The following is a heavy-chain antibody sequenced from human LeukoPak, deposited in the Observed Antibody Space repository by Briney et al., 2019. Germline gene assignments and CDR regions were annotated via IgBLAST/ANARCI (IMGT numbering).Heavy chain of an antibody. CDR2: MNPNSGNT. CDR3: ARGLGGGSPHQY. Sequence: ASVKVSCKASGYPFTNYDITWVRQATGQGLEWMGWMNPNSGNTGCAQKFRGRVTMTRLTSISTAYMELRSLTSEDTAVYYCARGLGGGSPHQYWGQGSLVTVSS. V-gene: IGHV1-8*01. D-gene: IGHD3-10*01. CDR1: GYPFTNYD. J-gene: IGHJ4*02.